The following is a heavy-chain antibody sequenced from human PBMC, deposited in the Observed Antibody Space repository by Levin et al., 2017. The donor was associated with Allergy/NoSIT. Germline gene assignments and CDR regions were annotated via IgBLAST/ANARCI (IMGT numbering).Heavy chain of an antibody. D-gene: IGHD2-2*01. J-gene: IGHJ6*02. Sequence: GSLRLSCTVSGGSVSRGTYWSWIRQTPGKGLEWIGHISDSGTTKYNPSLKSRVIISIDTSKNQFSLKLSSVTAADTAVYYCARDKVIPAANGYYYYGMDVWGQGTTVTVSS. CDR1: GGSVSRGTY. V-gene: IGHV4-61*01. CDR3: ARDKVIPAANGYYYYGMDV. CDR2: ISDSGTT.